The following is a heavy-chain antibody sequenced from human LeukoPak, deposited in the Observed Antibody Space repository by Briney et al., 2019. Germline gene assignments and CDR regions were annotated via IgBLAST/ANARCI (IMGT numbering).Heavy chain of an antibody. CDR2: IYHSGST. D-gene: IGHD4-17*01. J-gene: IGHJ4*02. CDR1: GYSISSGYY. Sequence: SETLSLTSTVSGYSISSGYYWGWIRQPPGKGLEWIGSIYHSGSTYYNPSLKSRVTISVDTSKNQFSLKLSSVTAADTAVYYCARVLDYGDYSDYFDYWGQGTLVTVSS. CDR3: ARVLDYGDYSDYFDY. V-gene: IGHV4-38-2*02.